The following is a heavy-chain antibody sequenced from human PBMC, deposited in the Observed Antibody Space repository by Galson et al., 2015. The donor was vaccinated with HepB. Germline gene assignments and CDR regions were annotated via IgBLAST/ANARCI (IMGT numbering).Heavy chain of an antibody. CDR3: ARGSTDWDY. V-gene: IGHV1-3*01. CDR1: GSTFTSYA. J-gene: IGHJ4*02. CDR2: INVGNGNT. Sequence: SVKVSCKASGSTFTSYAMHWVRQAPGQRLEWMGWINVGNGNTKYSQKFQGRVTITRDTSASTAYMELSSLRSEDTAVYYCARGSTDWDYWGQGTLVTVSS. D-gene: IGHD2-2*01.